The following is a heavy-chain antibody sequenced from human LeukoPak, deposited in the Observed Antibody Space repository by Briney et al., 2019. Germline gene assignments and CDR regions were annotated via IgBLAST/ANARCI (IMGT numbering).Heavy chain of an antibody. CDR1: GGSFSGYY. Sequence: PSDTLSLTCAVYGGSFSGYYWSWIRQPPGKGLEWIGEINHSGSTKYNPPLKNRVTISVDTTKNHFSLKLSTVTTADTPACYCARAPGRGRAFFDYWGQGTLVTVSS. CDR3: ARAPGRGRAFFDY. V-gene: IGHV4-34*01. J-gene: IGHJ4*02. CDR2: INHSGST. D-gene: IGHD1-26*01.